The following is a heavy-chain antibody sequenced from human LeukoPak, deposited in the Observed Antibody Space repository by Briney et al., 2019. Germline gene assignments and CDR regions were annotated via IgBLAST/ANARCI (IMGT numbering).Heavy chain of an antibody. CDR3: ARGYCSSTSCLHAFDI. CDR1: GGSISSSSYC. V-gene: IGHV4-39*01. CDR2: IYYSGST. J-gene: IGHJ3*02. Sequence: SETLSLTCTVPGGSISSSSYCWGWVRQPPGKGLEWIASIYYSGSTYYNPSLKSRVTISVDTSKNQFSLKLSSLTAADTAVYYCARGYCSSTSCLHAFDIWGQGTMLTVSS. D-gene: IGHD2-2*01.